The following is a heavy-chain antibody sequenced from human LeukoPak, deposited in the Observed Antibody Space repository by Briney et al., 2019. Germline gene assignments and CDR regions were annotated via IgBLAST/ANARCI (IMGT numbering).Heavy chain of an antibody. V-gene: IGHV3-53*01. CDR1: GFTFSSYA. D-gene: IGHD4-17*01. J-gene: IGHJ4*02. CDR2: IYSGDST. Sequence: GGSLRLSCAASGFTFSSYAMHWVRQAPGKGLEWVSVIYSGDSTYYADSVKGRFIISRDNSKNTLYLQMNSLRAEDTAVYYCASDGDYGDYWGQGTLVTASS. CDR3: ASDGDYGDY.